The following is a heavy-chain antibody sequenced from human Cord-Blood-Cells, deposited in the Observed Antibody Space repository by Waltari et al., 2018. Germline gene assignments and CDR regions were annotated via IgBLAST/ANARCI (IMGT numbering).Heavy chain of an antibody. CDR1: GFTFSSYW. D-gene: IGHD6-13*01. CDR3: ARDVRYSSSWYYFDY. V-gene: IGHV3-7*01. Sequence: EVQLVESGGGLVQPGGSLRLSCEASGFTFSSYWMSWVRQAPGKGLEWVTNIKQDGSEKYYVDSVKGRFTISRDNAKNSLYLQMNSLRAEDTAVYYCARDVRYSSSWYYFDYWGQGTLVTVSS. J-gene: IGHJ4*02. CDR2: IKQDGSEK.